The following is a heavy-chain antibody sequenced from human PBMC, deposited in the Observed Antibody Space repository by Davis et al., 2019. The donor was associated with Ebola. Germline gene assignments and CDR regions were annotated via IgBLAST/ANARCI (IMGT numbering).Heavy chain of an antibody. Sequence: PAGSLRLSCAASGFTFSSYSMNWVRHAPGKGLEWVSSISSSSSYIYYADSVKGRFTISRANAKNSPYLQMKSLRAKDTAVYYCARDRSIAAADFYYYYGMDVWGKGTTVTVSS. CDR2: ISSSSSYI. D-gene: IGHD6-13*01. CDR1: GFTFSSYS. CDR3: ARDRSIAAADFYYYYGMDV. J-gene: IGHJ6*04. V-gene: IGHV3-21*01.